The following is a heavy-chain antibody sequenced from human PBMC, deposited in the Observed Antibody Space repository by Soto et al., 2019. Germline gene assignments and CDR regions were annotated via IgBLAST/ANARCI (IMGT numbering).Heavy chain of an antibody. J-gene: IGHJ4*02. CDR2: INHSGST. V-gene: IGHV4-34*01. Sequence: PSETLSLTCAVYGGSLSGYDWSWIRQPPGKGLEWIGEINHSGSTNYNPSLKSRVTISVDASKNQFSLKLSSVTAADTAVYYCARGGPTVTTQYWGQGTLVTVSS. D-gene: IGHD4-17*01. CDR1: GGSLSGYD. CDR3: ARGGPTVTTQY.